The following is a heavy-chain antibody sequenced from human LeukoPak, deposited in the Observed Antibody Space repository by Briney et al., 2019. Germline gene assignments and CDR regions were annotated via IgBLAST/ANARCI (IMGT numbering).Heavy chain of an antibody. V-gene: IGHV4-34*01. CDR3: ARGVYSRSSLSGWFDP. CDR1: GGSFSGYY. J-gene: IGHJ5*02. Sequence: SETLSLTCAVYGGSFSGYYWSWIRQPPGKGLEWIGEINHSGSINYNPSLKSRVTISVDTSKNQFSLKLSSVTAADTAVYYCARGVYSRSSLSGWFDPWGQGTLVTVCS. CDR2: INHSGSI. D-gene: IGHD6-6*01.